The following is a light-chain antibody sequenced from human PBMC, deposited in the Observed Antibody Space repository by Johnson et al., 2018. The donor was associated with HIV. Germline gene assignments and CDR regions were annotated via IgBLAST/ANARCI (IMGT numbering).Light chain of an antibody. CDR2: ENN. J-gene: IGLJ1*01. V-gene: IGLV1-51*02. CDR3: GTWDSSLSAHYV. Sequence: QSVLTQPPSVSAAPGKKVTISCSGTNSNIGNNFVSWYQQFPGTAPRLLIYENNKRPSGIADRFSGSKSGTSATLGITGLQTGDEADYYCGTWDSSLSAHYVFGTGTKVTVL. CDR1: NSNIGNNF.